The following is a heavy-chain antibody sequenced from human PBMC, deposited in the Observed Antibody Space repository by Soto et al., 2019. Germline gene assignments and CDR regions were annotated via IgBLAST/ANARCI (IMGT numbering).Heavy chain of an antibody. CDR1: GFTFSSYS. CDR3: ARDYDDSRMDY. V-gene: IGHV3-48*02. J-gene: IGHJ4*02. CDR2: ISSSSSTI. D-gene: IGHD3-22*01. Sequence: EVQLVESGGGLVQPGGSLRLSCAASGFTFSSYSMNWVRQAPGKGLEWVSYISSSSSTIYYADSVKGRFTISRDNAKNSLYRHMNSLRDDDTAVYYCARDYDDSRMDYWGQGNLVTVSS.